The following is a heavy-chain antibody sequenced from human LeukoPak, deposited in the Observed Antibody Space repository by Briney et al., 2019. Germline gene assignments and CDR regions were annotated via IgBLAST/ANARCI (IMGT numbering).Heavy chain of an antibody. CDR2: IYYSGST. J-gene: IGHJ5*02. CDR1: GGSISTYY. D-gene: IGHD5-12*01. CDR3: ARGDVVATALDP. Sequence: PSETLSLTCTVSGGSISTYYWNWIRQPQGKGLEWIGYIYYSGSTKYNPSLKTRVTISVDTSKNQFSLKLSSVTAADTAVYYCARGDVVATALDPCGQGTLVTVSS. V-gene: IGHV4-59*08.